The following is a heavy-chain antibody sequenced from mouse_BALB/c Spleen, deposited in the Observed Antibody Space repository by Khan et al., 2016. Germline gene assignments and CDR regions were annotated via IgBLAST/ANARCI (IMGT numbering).Heavy chain of an antibody. Sequence: EVQLQESGPGLVKPSQSLSLTCTVTGYSITSDYAWNWIRQFPGNKLEWMGYISYSGSTSYNPSLKSRISITRDTSKNQFFLQLNSVTTEDTATYYCARGEYGSSSWFAYWGQGTLVTASA. J-gene: IGHJ3*01. CDR3: ARGEYGSSSWFAY. CDR2: ISYSGST. D-gene: IGHD1-1*01. CDR1: GYSITSDYA. V-gene: IGHV3-2*02.